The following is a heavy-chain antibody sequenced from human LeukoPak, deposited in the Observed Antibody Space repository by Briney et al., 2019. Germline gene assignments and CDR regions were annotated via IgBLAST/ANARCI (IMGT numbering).Heavy chain of an antibody. D-gene: IGHD3-10*01. CDR3: AKGVRITMVRGAFDI. CDR1: GFTFDDYA. V-gene: IGHV3-9*01. J-gene: IGHJ3*02. Sequence: PGGSLRLSCAASGFTFDDYAMHWVRQAPGKGLEWVSGISWNSDSIGYADSVKGRFTISRDNAKNSLYLQMNSLRAEDTALYYCAKGVRITMVRGAFDIWGQGTMVTVSS. CDR2: ISWNSDSI.